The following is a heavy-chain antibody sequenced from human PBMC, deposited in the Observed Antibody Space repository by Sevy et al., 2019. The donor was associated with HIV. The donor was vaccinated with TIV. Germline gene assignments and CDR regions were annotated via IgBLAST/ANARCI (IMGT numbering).Heavy chain of an antibody. CDR2: INAGNGNT. CDR1: GYTFTSYA. V-gene: IGHV1-3*01. Sequence: ASVKVSCKVSGYTFTSYAMHWVRQAPGQRLEWMGWINAGNGNTKYSQKFQGRVTITRDTSASTAYMELSSLRSEDTAVYYCARAATIRDRTRGYYFDYWGQGTLVTVSS. CDR3: ARAATIRDRTRGYYFDY. J-gene: IGHJ4*02. D-gene: IGHD5-12*01.